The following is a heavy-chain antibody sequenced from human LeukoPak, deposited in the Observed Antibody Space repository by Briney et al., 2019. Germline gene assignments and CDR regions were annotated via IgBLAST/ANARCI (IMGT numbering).Heavy chain of an antibody. CDR2: ISGSGGTS. J-gene: IGHJ4*02. V-gene: IGHV3-23*01. Sequence: SGGSLRLSCAASGFTFSSYVMSWVRQAPGKGLEWVSAISGSGGTSYYADSVKGRFTISRDNSKNTLFLQMSSLRAEDTAVYYCAKADPTYYYDSSGYYGWGQGTLVTVSS. CDR3: AKADPTYYYDSSGYYG. D-gene: IGHD3-22*01. CDR1: GFTFSSYV.